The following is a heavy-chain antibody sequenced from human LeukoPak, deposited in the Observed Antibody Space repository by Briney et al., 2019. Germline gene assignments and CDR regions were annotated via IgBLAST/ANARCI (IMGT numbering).Heavy chain of an antibody. CDR3: AKDVTQGYYYYMDV. CDR2: ISWDGGST. D-gene: IGHD1-14*01. Sequence: PGGSLRLSCAASGFTFDDYAMHWVRQAPGKGLEWVSLISWDGGSTYYADSVKGRFTISRDNSKNSLYLQMNSLRAEDTALYYCAKDVTQGYYYYMDVWGKGTTVTVSS. V-gene: IGHV3-43D*03. CDR1: GFTFDDYA. J-gene: IGHJ6*03.